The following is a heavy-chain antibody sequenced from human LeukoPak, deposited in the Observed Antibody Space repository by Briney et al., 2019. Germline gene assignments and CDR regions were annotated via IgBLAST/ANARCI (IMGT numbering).Heavy chain of an antibody. Sequence: PGGSLRLSCAASGFTFSSYAMHWVRQAPGKGLEWVAVISYDGSNKYYADSVKGRFTISRDNSNNTLYLQMNSLRAEDTAVYYCARETDSYGTEFDYWGQGTLVTVSS. D-gene: IGHD5-18*01. CDR1: GFTFSSYA. CDR3: ARETDSYGTEFDY. CDR2: ISYDGSNK. V-gene: IGHV3-30-3*01. J-gene: IGHJ4*02.